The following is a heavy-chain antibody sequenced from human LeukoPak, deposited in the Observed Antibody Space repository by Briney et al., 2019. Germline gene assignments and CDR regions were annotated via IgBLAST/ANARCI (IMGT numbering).Heavy chain of an antibody. D-gene: IGHD2-2*01. J-gene: IGHJ6*02. CDR3: ARVGSAAIPYGMDV. V-gene: IGHV4-59*01. CDR2: IYYSGST. CDR1: GGSISSYY. Sequence: SETLSLTCTVSGGSISSYYWSWIRQPPGKGLEWIGYIYYSGSTNYNPSLKSRVTISVDTSKNQYSLKLSSVTAADTAVYYCARVGSAAIPYGMDVWGQGTTVTVSS.